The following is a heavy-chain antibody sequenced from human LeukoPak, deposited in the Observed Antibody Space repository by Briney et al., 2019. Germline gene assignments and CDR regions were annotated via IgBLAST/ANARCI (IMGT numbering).Heavy chain of an antibody. CDR2: ISSSSRDI. CDR1: GFTFSSFT. J-gene: IGHJ3*02. Sequence: GGSLRLSCAASGFTFSSFTMNWVRQAPGKGLEWVAAISSSSRDIFYADSVKGRFSISRDNTQNSLSLQMNSLRAEDTAVYYCARDSYYDSNAFDIWGQGTMVTVSS. D-gene: IGHD3-22*01. V-gene: IGHV3-21*01. CDR3: ARDSYYDSNAFDI.